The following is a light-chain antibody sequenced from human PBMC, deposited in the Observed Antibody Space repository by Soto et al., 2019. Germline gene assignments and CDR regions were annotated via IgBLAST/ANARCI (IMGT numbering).Light chain of an antibody. CDR1: QSVSSSY. CDR3: HQYGISPPVT. Sequence: EIVLTQSPGTLSLSPGERATLSCRASQSVSSSYLAWYQQKPGQAPRLLIYGASSRATGIPDRFSGSGSGTDFTLTISRLEPEDFAMYYCHQYGISPPVTFDQGTRLEIK. J-gene: IGKJ5*01. V-gene: IGKV3-20*01. CDR2: GAS.